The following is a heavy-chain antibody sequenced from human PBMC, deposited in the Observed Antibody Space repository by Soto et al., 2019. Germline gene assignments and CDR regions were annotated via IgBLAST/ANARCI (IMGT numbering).Heavy chain of an antibody. CDR1: GFTFSSYA. CDR3: AKVRGDDCSGGSCYVFDY. V-gene: IGHV3-23*01. Sequence: GGSLRLSCAASGFTFSSYAMSWVRQAPGKGLEWVSAISGSGGSTYYADSVKGRFTISRDNSKNTLYLQMNSLRAEDTAVYYCAKVRGDDCSGGSCYVFDYWGQGTLVTVSS. D-gene: IGHD2-15*01. CDR2: ISGSGGST. J-gene: IGHJ4*02.